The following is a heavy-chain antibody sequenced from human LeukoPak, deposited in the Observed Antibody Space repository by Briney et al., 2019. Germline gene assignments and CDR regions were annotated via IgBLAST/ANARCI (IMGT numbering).Heavy chain of an antibody. D-gene: IGHD3-16*02. CDR1: GYTFTSYY. Sequence: ASVKVSCKASGYTFTSYYMHWVRQAPGQGLEWMGIVNPSGGSTSYAQKFQGRVTTTRDTSTSTVYMELSSLRSEDTAVYYCARDRDYVWGSYRPYAFDIWGQGTMVTVSS. J-gene: IGHJ3*02. CDR3: ARDRDYVWGSYRPYAFDI. CDR2: VNPSGGST. V-gene: IGHV1-46*01.